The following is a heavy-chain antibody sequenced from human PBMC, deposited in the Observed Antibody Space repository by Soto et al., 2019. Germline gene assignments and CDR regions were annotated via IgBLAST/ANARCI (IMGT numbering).Heavy chain of an antibody. CDR2: ISYDGSNK. Sequence: QVQLVESGGGVVQPGRSLRLSCAASGFTFSSYAMHWVRQAPGKGLEWVAVISYDGSNKYYADSVKGRFTISRDNSKNTLYLQMNSLRAEDTAVYYCARDSNVLVPAALYNWFDPWGQGTLVTVSS. J-gene: IGHJ5*02. D-gene: IGHD2-2*01. CDR3: ARDSNVLVPAALYNWFDP. V-gene: IGHV3-30-3*01. CDR1: GFTFSSYA.